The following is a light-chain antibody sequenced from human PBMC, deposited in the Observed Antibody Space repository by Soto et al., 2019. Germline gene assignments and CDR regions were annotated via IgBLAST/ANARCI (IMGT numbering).Light chain of an antibody. CDR1: QSLLHRNGYNY. Sequence: DIVMTQSPLSLPVTPGEPASISCRSSQSLLHRNGYNYLDWYLQKPGQSPQLLIYLGSNRASGVPDRFSGSGSGTDFILKISRVETEDVGVYYCLQTPEFPHTFGQGTKVDIK. J-gene: IGKJ1*01. CDR3: LQTPEFPHT. V-gene: IGKV2-28*01. CDR2: LGS.